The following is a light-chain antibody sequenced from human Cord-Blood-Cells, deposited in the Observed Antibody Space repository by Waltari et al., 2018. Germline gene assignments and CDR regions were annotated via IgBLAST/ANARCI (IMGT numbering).Light chain of an antibody. V-gene: IGLV3-19*01. CDR2: GKN. Sequence: SSELTQDPAASVALGQTVRITCQGDGLERYYARWYQQKPGQAPVLVIYGKNNRPSGIPDRFSGSSSGNTASLTITGAQAEDEADYYCNSRDSSGNHPVFGGGTKLTVL. CDR3: NSRDSSGNHPV. J-gene: IGLJ2*01. CDR1: GLERYY.